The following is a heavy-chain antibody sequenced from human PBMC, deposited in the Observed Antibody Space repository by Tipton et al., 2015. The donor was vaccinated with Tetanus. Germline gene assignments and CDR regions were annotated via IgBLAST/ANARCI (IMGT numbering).Heavy chain of an antibody. CDR3: AKGKDWATGDFDF. Sequence: SLRLSCAASGFTFRSYTMNWVRQAPGKGLEWVSVISWNSGTIGYADSVKGRFTTSRDNRKSSLYLQMNNLRVEDTALYYCAKGKDWATGDFDFWGQGTLVTVSS. J-gene: IGHJ4*02. CDR1: GFTFRSYT. CDR2: ISWNSGTI. V-gene: IGHV3-9*01. D-gene: IGHD3-9*01.